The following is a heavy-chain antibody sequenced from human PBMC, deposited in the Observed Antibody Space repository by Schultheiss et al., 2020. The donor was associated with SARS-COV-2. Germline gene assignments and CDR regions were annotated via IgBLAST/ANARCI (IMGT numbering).Heavy chain of an antibody. CDR2: IYYSGST. Sequence: SQTLSLTCTVSGGSISCDDWSWIRQPPGKGLEWIGYIYYSGSTNYNPSLKSRVTISVDTSKNEFSLKLSSVTAADTAVYYCARASGSGYYRYYYYGMDVWGQGTTVTVSS. CDR3: ARASGSGYYRYYYYGMDV. D-gene: IGHD3-3*01. CDR1: GGSISCDD. V-gene: IGHV4-59*01. J-gene: IGHJ6*02.